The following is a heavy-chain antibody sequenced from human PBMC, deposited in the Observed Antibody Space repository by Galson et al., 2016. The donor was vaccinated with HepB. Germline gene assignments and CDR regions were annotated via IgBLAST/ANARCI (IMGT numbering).Heavy chain of an antibody. CDR2: ISGSGGST. D-gene: IGHD6-19*01. V-gene: IGHV3-23*01. CDR3: AKDSPYSSGWSTY. Sequence: SLRLSCAASGFTFSSYAMSWVRQAPGKGLEWVSAISGSGGSTYYADSVKGRFTISRDNSKNTLYLQMNSLRAEDTALYYCAKDSPYSSGWSTYWGQGTLVTVSS. CDR1: GFTFSSYA. J-gene: IGHJ4*02.